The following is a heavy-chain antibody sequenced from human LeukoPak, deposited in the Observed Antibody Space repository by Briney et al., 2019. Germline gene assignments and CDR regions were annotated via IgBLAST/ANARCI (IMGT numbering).Heavy chain of an antibody. J-gene: IGHJ4*02. V-gene: IGHV1-2*02. CDR1: GYTFTGYY. CDR3: ARDKSNAGELLWFGELSIFDY. Sequence: ASVKVSCKASGYTFTGYYMHWVRQAPGQGLEWMGWINPNSGGTNYAQKFQGRVTMTRDTSISTAYMELSRLRSDDTAVYYCARDKSNAGELLWFGELSIFDYWGQGTLVTVSS. D-gene: IGHD3-10*01. CDR2: INPNSGGT.